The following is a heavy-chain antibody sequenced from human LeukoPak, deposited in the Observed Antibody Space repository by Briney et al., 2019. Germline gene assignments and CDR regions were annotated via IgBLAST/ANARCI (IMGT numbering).Heavy chain of an antibody. CDR3: ARENNSGWYRKAAFDY. CDR1: GYTFTGYY. D-gene: IGHD6-19*01. Sequence: WASVKVSCKASGYTFTGYYMHWVRQAPGQGLEWMGWINPNGGGTNYAQKFQGRVTMTRDTSISTAYMELSRLRSDDTAIYYCARENNSGWYRKAAFDYWGQGTLVTVTS. V-gene: IGHV1-2*02. J-gene: IGHJ4*02. CDR2: INPNGGGT.